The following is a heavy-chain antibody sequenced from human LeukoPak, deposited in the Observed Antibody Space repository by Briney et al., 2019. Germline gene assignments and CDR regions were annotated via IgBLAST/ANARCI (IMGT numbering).Heavy chain of an antibody. Sequence: GGSLRLSCAASGFTFSSYGMHCVRQAPGKGLEWVAVIWYDGSNKYYADSVKGRFTISRDNSKNTLYLQMSSLRAEDTAVYYCARDRIYHYFDYWGQGTLVTVSS. CDR2: IWYDGSNK. CDR3: ARDRIYHYFDY. V-gene: IGHV3-33*01. CDR1: GFTFSSYG. D-gene: IGHD5/OR15-5a*01. J-gene: IGHJ4*02.